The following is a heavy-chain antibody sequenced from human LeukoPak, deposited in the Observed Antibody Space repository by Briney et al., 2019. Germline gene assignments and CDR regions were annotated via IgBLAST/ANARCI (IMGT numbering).Heavy chain of an antibody. CDR2: ISAYSGNT. J-gene: IGHJ4*02. CDR1: GYTFTSYG. Sequence: ASVKVSCKASGYTFTSYGITWVRQAPGQGLEWVAWISAYSGNTNYAHQKLQGRVTLTRDTSTSTAYMELRSLGSDDTAVFYCARAPQECTSTSCPLGYWGQGTLVTVSS. V-gene: IGHV1-18*01. D-gene: IGHD2-2*01. CDR3: ARAPQECTSTSCPLGY.